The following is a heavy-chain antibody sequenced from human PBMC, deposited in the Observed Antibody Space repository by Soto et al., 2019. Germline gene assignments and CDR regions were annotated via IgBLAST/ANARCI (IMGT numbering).Heavy chain of an antibody. CDR3: ARDGDGGWGN. CDR1: GLSVRSSY. Sequence: PGGSLRLSCAASGLSVRSSYMSWVRLAPGKGLEWISYISGAGETFYSDSVKGRFTISRDSSKNTLSLQMNSLGSEDTAVYYCARDGDGGWGNWGQGAQVTVSS. V-gene: IGHV3-53*01. J-gene: IGHJ4*02. CDR2: ISGAGET. D-gene: IGHD7-27*01.